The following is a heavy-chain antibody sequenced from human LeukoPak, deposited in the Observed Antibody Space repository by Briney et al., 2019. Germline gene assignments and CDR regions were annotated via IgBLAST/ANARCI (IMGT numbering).Heavy chain of an antibody. Sequence: SETLSLTCAVSGGSISSGGYSWSWIRQPPGKGLEWIGYIYHSGSTYYNPSLKSRVTISVDRSKNQFSLKLSSVTAADTAVYYCARRARYHYYGMDVWGQGTTVTVSS. CDR1: GGSISSGGYS. V-gene: IGHV4-30-2*01. CDR3: ARRARYHYYGMDV. J-gene: IGHJ6*02. CDR2: IYHSGST.